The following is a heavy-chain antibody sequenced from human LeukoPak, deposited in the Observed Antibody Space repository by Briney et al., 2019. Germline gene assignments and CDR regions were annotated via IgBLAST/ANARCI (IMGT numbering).Heavy chain of an antibody. D-gene: IGHD3-10*01. J-gene: IGHJ5*02. CDR2: INPNSVGT. CDR1: GYTFTGYY. CDR3: ASDRYASGSSHWFDP. Sequence: ASVKVSCKASGYTFTGYYMHWVRQAPGQGLEWMGCINPNSVGTSYAQKFQGRVTMTRDTSISTAYMELSRLRSDDTAVYSCASDRYASGSSHWFDPWGQGTLVTVSS. V-gene: IGHV1-2*02.